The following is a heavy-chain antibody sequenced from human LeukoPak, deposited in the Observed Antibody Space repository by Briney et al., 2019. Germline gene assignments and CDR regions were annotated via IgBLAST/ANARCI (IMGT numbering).Heavy chain of an antibody. D-gene: IGHD6-6*01. CDR1: GYTFTDYF. J-gene: IGHJ4*02. Sequence: ASVKVSCKASGYTFTDYFMHWVRQAPGQGLEWMGWINPNSGGTNYAQNLQGRVTMTRDTSTSTAYMELRSLISDDTAVYYCARGAGSSSAGVEYWGQGTLVTVAS. CDR2: INPNSGGT. V-gene: IGHV1-2*02. CDR3: ARGAGSSSAGVEY.